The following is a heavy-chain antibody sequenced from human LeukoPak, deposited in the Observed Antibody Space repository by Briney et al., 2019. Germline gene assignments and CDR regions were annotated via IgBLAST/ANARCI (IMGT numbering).Heavy chain of an antibody. CDR1: GFTVSNNY. CDR3: ARVLVVSGLLMGFDY. V-gene: IGHV3-53*01. J-gene: IGHJ4*02. D-gene: IGHD6-19*01. Sequence: GGSLRLSCAASGFTVSNNYMSWVRQAPGKGLEWVSVIYSGDSTYYADSVKGRFTISRDNSKNTLYLQMNSLRAEDTAVYYCARVLVVSGLLMGFDYWGQGTPVTVSS. CDR2: IYSGDST.